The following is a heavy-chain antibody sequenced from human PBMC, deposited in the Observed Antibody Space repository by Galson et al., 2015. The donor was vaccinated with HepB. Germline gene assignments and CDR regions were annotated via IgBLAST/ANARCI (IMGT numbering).Heavy chain of an antibody. J-gene: IGHJ6*02. CDR2: IYPDDSDT. D-gene: IGHD3-10*01. Sequence: QSGAEVKEPGESLKISCRGSGYSFNTHWIAWVRLMPGNGFEWMGIIYPDDSDTKYSPSFQGQVTISADKSIATAYLQWRTLQASDTTIYYCARWGGGDADGLDVWGQGTTVTVS. CDR1: GYSFNTHW. CDR3: ARWGGGDADGLDV. V-gene: IGHV5-51*03.